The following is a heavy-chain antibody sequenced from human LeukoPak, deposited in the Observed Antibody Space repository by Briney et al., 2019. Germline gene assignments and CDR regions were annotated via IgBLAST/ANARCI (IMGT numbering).Heavy chain of an antibody. CDR3: ARFYYGDFTFDY. D-gene: IGHD4-17*01. Sequence: SETLSLTCAVYGGSFSGYYWSWIRQPPGKGLEWIGSIYHSGSTYYNPSLKSRVTISVDTSKNQFSLNLNSMTAADTAVYYCARFYYGDFTFDYWGQGTLVTVSS. V-gene: IGHV4-34*01. CDR1: GGSFSGYY. J-gene: IGHJ4*02. CDR2: IYHSGST.